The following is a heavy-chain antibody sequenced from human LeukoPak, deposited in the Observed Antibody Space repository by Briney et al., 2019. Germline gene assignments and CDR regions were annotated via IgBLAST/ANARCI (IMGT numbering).Heavy chain of an antibody. V-gene: IGHV4-59*01. J-gene: IGHJ4*02. D-gene: IGHD3-22*01. CDR3: AGHQFNNSAYLKY. Sequence: SETLSLTCTVSGGSISEYYWTWIRQPPGKGLEWIGYIYYTGSTIYNPSLQNRVTISLDTSKSQFSLKLSSVTAADTAVYYCAGHQFNNSAYLKYSGQGTLVTASP. CDR2: IYYTGST. CDR1: GGSISEYY.